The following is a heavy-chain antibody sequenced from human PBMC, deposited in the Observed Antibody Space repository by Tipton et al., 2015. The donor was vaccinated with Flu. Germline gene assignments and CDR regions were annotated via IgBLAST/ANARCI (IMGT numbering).Heavy chain of an antibody. Sequence: TLSLTCTVSGGSISGYYWTWIRQPPGKGLEWIGYIYYSGSTNYNPSLKSRVTISVDTSKNQFSLKVSSVTAADTAVYYCARRGYGDYAPIDYWGQGTLVTVSS. CDR2: IYYSGST. CDR1: GGSISGYY. J-gene: IGHJ4*02. CDR3: ARRGYGDYAPIDY. D-gene: IGHD4-17*01. V-gene: IGHV4-59*12.